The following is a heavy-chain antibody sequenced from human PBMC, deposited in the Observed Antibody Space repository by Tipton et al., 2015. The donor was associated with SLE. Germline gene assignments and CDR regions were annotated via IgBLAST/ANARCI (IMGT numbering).Heavy chain of an antibody. CDR2: IKQDGSEK. Sequence: SLRLSCAASGFTFSSYSMNWVRQAPGKGLEWVANIKQDGSEKYYVDSVKGRFTISRDNAKNSLYLQMNSLRAEDTAVYYCARGSFDYWGQGTLVTVSS. CDR1: GFTFSSYS. V-gene: IGHV3-7*01. CDR3: ARGSFDY. J-gene: IGHJ4*02.